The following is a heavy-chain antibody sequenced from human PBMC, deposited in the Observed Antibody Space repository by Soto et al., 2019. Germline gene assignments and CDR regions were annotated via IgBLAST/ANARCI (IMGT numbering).Heavy chain of an antibody. Sequence: SVKVSCKASGGTFSSYAISWVRQAPGQGLEWMGGIIPIFGTANYAQKFQGRVTITADESTSTAYMELSSLRSEDTAVYYCARVPSCSGGSCSSHYYYYYGMDVWGQGTTVTVSS. V-gene: IGHV1-69*13. CDR3: ARVPSCSGGSCSSHYYYYYGMDV. D-gene: IGHD2-15*01. CDR1: GGTFSSYA. J-gene: IGHJ6*02. CDR2: IIPIFGTA.